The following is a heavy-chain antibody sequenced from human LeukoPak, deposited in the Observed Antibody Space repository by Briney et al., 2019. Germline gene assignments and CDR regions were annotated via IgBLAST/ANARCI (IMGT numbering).Heavy chain of an antibody. CDR1: GFTFSSYA. CDR2: ISYDGSNK. Sequence: GRSLRLSCAASGFTFSSYAMHWVRQAPGKGLEWVAVISYDGSNKYYADSVKGRFTISRDNSKNTLYLQMNSLRAEDTAVYYCARDGVATPSGFDYWGQGTLATVSS. J-gene: IGHJ4*02. V-gene: IGHV3-30-3*01. CDR3: ARDGVATPSGFDY. D-gene: IGHD5-12*01.